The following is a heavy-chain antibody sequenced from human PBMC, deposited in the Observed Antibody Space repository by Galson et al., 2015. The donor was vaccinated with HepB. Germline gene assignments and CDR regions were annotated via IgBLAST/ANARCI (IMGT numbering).Heavy chain of an antibody. CDR1: GGTFSSST. V-gene: IGHV1-69*02. Sequence: SVKVSCKASGGTFSSSTVNWVRQVPGQGLEWMGRVIPMLGLANYPQNFQGRVTITADESTSTAYMELSSLRSDDTAVYYCARVRLAAGDANPYYYGMDVWGQRTTVTVSS. J-gene: IGHJ6*02. CDR3: ARVRLAAGDANPYYYGMDV. CDR2: VIPMLGLA. D-gene: IGHD6-13*01.